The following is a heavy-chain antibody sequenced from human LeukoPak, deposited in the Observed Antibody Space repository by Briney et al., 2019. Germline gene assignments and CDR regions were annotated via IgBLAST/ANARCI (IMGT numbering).Heavy chain of an antibody. Sequence: ASVKVSCKASGYTFISYGISWLRQAPGQGLEWVGWISAYNGNTNCAQKLQGRVAMTTDTSTSTAYMELGSLRSDDTAVYYCARGGYSSIWLNDYWGQGTLVTVSS. CDR3: ARGGYSSIWLNDY. CDR2: ISAYNGNT. J-gene: IGHJ4*02. V-gene: IGHV1-18*01. D-gene: IGHD6-13*01. CDR1: GYTFISYG.